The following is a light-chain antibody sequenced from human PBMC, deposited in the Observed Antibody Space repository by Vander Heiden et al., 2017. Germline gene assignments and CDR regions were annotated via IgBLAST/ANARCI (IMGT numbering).Light chain of an antibody. CDR1: QSVSSN. J-gene: IGKJ2*01. V-gene: IGKV3-15*01. CDR2: GAS. CDR3: QQYNNWPPPYT. Sequence: EIVMTQSPGTLSVSLGERVTLSGRASQSVSSNLAWYHQKSGQAPRLLIYGASTRATGIPATFSGSGSGTEFTLTISSLQSEDFAVYYCQQYNNWPPPYTFGQGTKLEI.